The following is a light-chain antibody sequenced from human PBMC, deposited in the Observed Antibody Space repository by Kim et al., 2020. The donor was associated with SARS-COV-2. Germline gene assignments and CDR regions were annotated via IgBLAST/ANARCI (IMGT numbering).Light chain of an antibody. Sequence: EIVLTQSPATLSLSPGERATLSCRASHKINSYLAWYQQKPGQAPRLVIYDASNRATGIPARFSGSGFGTDFTLTISSLEPEDFAVYYCQQRSDWPITFGQGTRLEIK. CDR2: DAS. CDR3: QQRSDWPIT. CDR1: HKINSY. J-gene: IGKJ5*01. V-gene: IGKV3-11*01.